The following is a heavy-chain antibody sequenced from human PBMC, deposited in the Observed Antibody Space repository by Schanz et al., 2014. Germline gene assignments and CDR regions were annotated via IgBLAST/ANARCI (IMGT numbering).Heavy chain of an antibody. CDR1: GFIFTSYS. Sequence: EVQLVESGGGLVKSGGSLRLSCATSGFIFTSYSMHWVRQAPGKGLEWVSSISSSSNYYYYADSVKGRFTISRDAAKNTLFLQMNSLRVEDTAIYYCAKIWKAHHLTGRPGWSDGMDVWGQGTTV. J-gene: IGHJ6*02. CDR2: ISSSSNYY. V-gene: IGHV3-21*04. D-gene: IGHD3-3*01. CDR3: AKIWKAHHLTGRPGWSDGMDV.